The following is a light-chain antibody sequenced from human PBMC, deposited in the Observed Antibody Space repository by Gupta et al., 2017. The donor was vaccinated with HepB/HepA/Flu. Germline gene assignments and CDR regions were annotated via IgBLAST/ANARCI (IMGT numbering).Light chain of an antibody. Sequence: QSVLTQPPSVSAAPGQRVTISCSGRTSNIGVNFVSWYQQLPGAAPKLLIYDNTKRYSGIPDRFSGSKSGTSATLGITGLQTGDEANYFCGTWDNSLNSWVFGGGTQLTV. CDR2: DNT. CDR1: TSNIGVNF. CDR3: GTWDNSLNSWV. J-gene: IGLJ3*02. V-gene: IGLV1-51*01.